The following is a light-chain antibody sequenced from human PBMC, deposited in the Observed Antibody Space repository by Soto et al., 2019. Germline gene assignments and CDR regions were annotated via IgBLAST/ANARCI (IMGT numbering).Light chain of an antibody. J-gene: IGKJ1*01. Sequence: DIQLTHSPSTLSGSVGDRVTLTCRASQTISSWLAWYQQKPGKAPKLLVYDASTLQSGVASRFSGSGSGAEFTLIISGLQPDDSATYYCQQYTNTNNPWMFGQGTKVDIK. CDR1: QTISSW. CDR2: DAS. V-gene: IGKV1-5*01. CDR3: QQYTNTNNPWM.